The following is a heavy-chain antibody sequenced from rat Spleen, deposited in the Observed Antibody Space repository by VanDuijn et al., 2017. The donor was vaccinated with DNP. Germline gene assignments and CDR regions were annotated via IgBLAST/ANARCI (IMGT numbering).Heavy chain of an antibody. CDR2: ISSGGGST. V-gene: IGHV5-31*01. CDR1: GFTFNNYW. CDR3: ARDGMDA. Sequence: EVQLVESGGDLVQPGRSLKLSCVASGFTFNNYWMTWIRQVPGKGLEWVASISSGGGSTYYPDSVKGRFTISRDNAKNTLYLQMNSLRSEDTATYYCARDGMDAWGQGTSVTVSS. J-gene: IGHJ4*01.